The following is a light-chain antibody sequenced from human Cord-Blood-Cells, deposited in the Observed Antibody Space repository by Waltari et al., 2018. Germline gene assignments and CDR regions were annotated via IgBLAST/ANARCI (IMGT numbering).Light chain of an antibody. CDR2: QVS. Sequence: SYELTQPPSVSVSPGQTASISCSGDKLGDNYACWYQQKPGQSPVLVIYQVSKRPSGIPERFSGSNSGNTATLTISGTQAMDEADYYCQAWDSSIYVFGTGTKVTVL. V-gene: IGLV3-1*01. J-gene: IGLJ1*01. CDR1: KLGDNY. CDR3: QAWDSSIYV.